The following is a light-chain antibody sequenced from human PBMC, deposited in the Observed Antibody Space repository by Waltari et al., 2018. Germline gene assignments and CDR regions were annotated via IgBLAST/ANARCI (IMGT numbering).Light chain of an antibody. V-gene: IGLV2-11*01. CDR3: CSYAGSYTYV. Sequence: QSALTQPPSVSGSPGQSVTISCTGTSSDVGAYNYVSWYQQHPGKAPKLMLYDVSKRPSWVPVCFSGSKSGNTASLTISGLQGEDEADYYFCSYAGSYTYVFGTLTKVTVL. CDR2: DVS. J-gene: IGLJ1*01. CDR1: SSDVGAYNY.